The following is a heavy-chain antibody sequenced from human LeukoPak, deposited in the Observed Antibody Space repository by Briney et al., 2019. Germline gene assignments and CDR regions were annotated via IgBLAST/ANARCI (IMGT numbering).Heavy chain of an antibody. CDR3: AKFSSRNYYDSSGPPDY. V-gene: IGHV1-24*01. CDR2: FDPEDGET. D-gene: IGHD3-22*01. J-gene: IGHJ4*02. Sequence: ASVKVSCKVSGYTLTELSMHWVRQAPGKGLEWMGGFDPEDGETIYAQKFQGRVTMTEDTSTDTAYMELSSLRSEDTAVYYCAKFSSRNYYDSSGPPDYWGQGTLVTVSS. CDR1: GYTLTELS.